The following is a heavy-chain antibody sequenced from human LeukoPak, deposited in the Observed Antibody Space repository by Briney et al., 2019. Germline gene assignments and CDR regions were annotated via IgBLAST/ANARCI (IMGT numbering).Heavy chain of an antibody. CDR3: AGSGSKGYTTAFDI. D-gene: IGHD2-2*02. CDR2: IYSGGST. V-gene: IGHV3-66*01. J-gene: IGHJ3*02. Sequence: GGSLRLSCAASGFTVSSNYMSWVRQAPGKGLEWVSVIYSGGSTYYADSVKGRFTISRDNSKNPLYLQMNSLRAEDTAVYYCAGSGSKGYTTAFDIWGQGTMVTVSS. CDR1: GFTVSSNY.